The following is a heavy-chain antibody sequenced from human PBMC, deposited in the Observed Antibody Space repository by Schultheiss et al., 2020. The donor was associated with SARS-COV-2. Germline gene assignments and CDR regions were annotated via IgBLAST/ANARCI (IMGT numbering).Heavy chain of an antibody. V-gene: IGHV3-53*01. CDR1: GFTVSSNY. D-gene: IGHD6-19*01. CDR3: ATAESNGWEARALFDH. J-gene: IGHJ4*02. Sequence: GGSLRLSCAASGFTVSSNYMSWVRQAPGKGLEWVSVIYTGGSIYYADSVKGRFIISRDDSKNMLYLQMNSLRADDTAVYFCATAESNGWEARALFDHWGQGTLVTVSS. CDR2: IYTGGSI.